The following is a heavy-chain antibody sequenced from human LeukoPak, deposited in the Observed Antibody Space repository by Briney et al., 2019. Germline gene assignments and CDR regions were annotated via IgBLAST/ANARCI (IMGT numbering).Heavy chain of an antibody. V-gene: IGHV3-21*01. J-gene: IGHJ4*02. CDR3: ARIDCSGGSCYSDY. Sequence: GGSLRLSCAASGFTFSGYSMNWVRQAPGKGLEWVSSISSGSSFIYYADSVKGRFTVSRDNAKNSLYLQMNSLRAEDTAVYYCARIDCSGGSCYSDYWGQGTLVTVSS. CDR1: GFTFSGYS. D-gene: IGHD2-15*01. CDR2: ISSGSSFI.